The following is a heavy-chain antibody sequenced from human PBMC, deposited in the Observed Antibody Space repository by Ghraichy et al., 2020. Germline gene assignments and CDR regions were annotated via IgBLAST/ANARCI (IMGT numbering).Heavy chain of an antibody. J-gene: IGHJ4*02. V-gene: IGHV4-34*01. Sequence: SETLSLTCAVYGGSFSGYYWSWIRQPPGKGLEWIGEINHSGSTNYNPSLKSRVTISVDTSKNQFSLKLSSVTAADTAVYYCARGDRHVPIYDYVWGSYSLWGQGTLVTVSS. CDR3: ARGDRHVPIYDYVWGSYSL. D-gene: IGHD3-16*01. CDR2: INHSGST. CDR1: GGSFSGYY.